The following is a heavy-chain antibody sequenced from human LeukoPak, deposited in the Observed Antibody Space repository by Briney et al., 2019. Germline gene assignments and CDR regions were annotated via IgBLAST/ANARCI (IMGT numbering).Heavy chain of an antibody. CDR2: ISSSGRLM. D-gene: IGHD1-14*01. V-gene: IGHV3-11*01. CDR3: ARDTNNGLDV. J-gene: IGHJ6*02. CDR1: GFTFSDYY. Sequence: PGGSLRLSCAASGFTFSDYYINWIRQAPGKGLEWVSHISSSGRLMQHADSVKGRFTITRDNAQNFMSLQMNSLKPEDTAVYYCARDTNNGLDVWGRGTTVTVSS.